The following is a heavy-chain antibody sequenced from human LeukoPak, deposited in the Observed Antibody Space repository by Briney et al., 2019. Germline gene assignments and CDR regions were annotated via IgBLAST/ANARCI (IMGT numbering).Heavy chain of an antibody. CDR3: AREVVVPAAARHYYYYYYMDG. CDR1: GFTFSSNS. V-gene: IGHV3-21*01. J-gene: IGHJ6*03. Sequence: GGSLRLSCAASGFTFSSNSMNWVPQAPGKGLEGVSSIINSSRSYIYYADSVKGRFTIPRDNAKNSLYLQMNSLRAEDTAVYYCAREVVVPAAARHYYYYYYMDGWGKGTTVTVSS. CDR2: IINSSRSYI. D-gene: IGHD2-2*01.